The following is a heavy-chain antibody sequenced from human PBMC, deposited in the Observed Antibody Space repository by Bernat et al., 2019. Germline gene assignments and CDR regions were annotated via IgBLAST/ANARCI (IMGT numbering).Heavy chain of an antibody. Sequence: QVQLVESGGGVVQPGRSLRLSCAASGFTFSSYAMHWVRQAPGKGLEWVAVISYDGSNKYYADSVKGRFIISRDNSKNTLYLQMNSLRAEDTAVYYCARAAVVVPAGGFDYWGQGTLVTVSS. CDR3: ARAAVVVPAGGFDY. CDR1: GFTFSSYA. J-gene: IGHJ4*02. CDR2: ISYDGSNK. V-gene: IGHV3-30-3*01. D-gene: IGHD2-2*01.